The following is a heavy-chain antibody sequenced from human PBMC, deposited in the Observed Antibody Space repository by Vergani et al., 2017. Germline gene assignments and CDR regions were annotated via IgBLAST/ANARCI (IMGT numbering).Heavy chain of an antibody. J-gene: IGHJ4*02. Sequence: QESGPGLVKHSQTLSLTCTVSGGSISNARMGVSWIRQPPGKALEWLAHIFSNDEKSYSTSLKSRLTISKDTSKSQVVLTMTNMDPVDTATYYCARYSSGWYGAYYFDYWGQGTLVTVSS. CDR3: ARYSSGWYGAYYFDY. CDR2: IFSNDEK. D-gene: IGHD6-19*01. CDR1: GGSISNARMG. V-gene: IGHV2-26*01.